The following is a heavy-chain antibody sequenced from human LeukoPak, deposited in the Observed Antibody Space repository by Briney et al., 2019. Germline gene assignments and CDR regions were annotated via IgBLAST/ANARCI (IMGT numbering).Heavy chain of an antibody. D-gene: IGHD4-17*01. CDR3: ARAGGSTVSHSDY. CDR2: ISSSTSYI. V-gene: IGHV3-21*01. CDR1: GFTFSSYS. Sequence: GGSLRLPCAASGFTFSSYSMNWIRQAPGKGLEWVSSISSSTSYIYYADSVKGRFTISKDNAKNSLYLQMNSLRAEDTAVYYCARAGGSTVSHSDYWGQGTLVTVSS. J-gene: IGHJ4*02.